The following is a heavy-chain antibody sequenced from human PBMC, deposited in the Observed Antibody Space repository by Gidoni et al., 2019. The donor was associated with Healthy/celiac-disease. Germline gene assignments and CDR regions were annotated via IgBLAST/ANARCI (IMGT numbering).Heavy chain of an antibody. Sequence: QVQLQESGPGLVKPSQTLSLTCTVSGGSISSGGYYWSWIRQHPGKGLEWIGYIYYSGSTYYNPSLKSRVTISVDTSKNQFSLKLSSVTAADTAVYYCARDLRTIPYYYYGMDVWGQGTTVTVSS. D-gene: IGHD3-3*01. J-gene: IGHJ6*02. V-gene: IGHV4-31*03. CDR3: ARDLRTIPYYYYGMDV. CDR2: IYYSGST. CDR1: GGSISSGGYY.